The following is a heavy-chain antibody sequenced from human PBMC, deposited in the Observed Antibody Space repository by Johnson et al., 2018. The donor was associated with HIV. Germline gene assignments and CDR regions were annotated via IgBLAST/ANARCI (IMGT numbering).Heavy chain of an antibody. D-gene: IGHD6-19*01. J-gene: IGHJ3*02. CDR3: ARTGRAVAGTPHAFDI. CDR1: GFDFDDYA. Sequence: VQLVESGGGVVRPGGSLRLSCAASGFDFDDYAMNWVRQPPGEGLEWVSTVGGSTSSTSYADSVKGRFTISRDNSNNTLYLQMNSLRAEDTAVYYCARTGRAVAGTPHAFDIWGQGTMVTVSS. CDR2: VGGSTSST. V-gene: IGHV3-23*04.